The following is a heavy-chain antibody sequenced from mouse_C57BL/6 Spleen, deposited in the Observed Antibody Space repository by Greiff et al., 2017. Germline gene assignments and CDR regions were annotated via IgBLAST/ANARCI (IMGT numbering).Heavy chain of an antibody. Sequence: QVQLQQSGAELVKPGASVKMSCTASGYTFTSYWITWVKQRPGQGLEWIGDIYPGSGSTNYNEKFKGKATLTVDTSSSTAYMQMSSLTSEDTAVYYCARDTYGRRGLDDWGKGTMVTVSA. D-gene: IGHD1-1*01. J-gene: IGHJ3*01. CDR3: ARDTYGRRGLDD. CDR1: GYTFTSYW. V-gene: IGHV1-55*01. CDR2: IYPGSGST.